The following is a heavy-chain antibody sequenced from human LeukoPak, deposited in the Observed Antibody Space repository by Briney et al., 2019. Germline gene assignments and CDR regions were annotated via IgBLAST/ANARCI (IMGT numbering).Heavy chain of an antibody. V-gene: IGHV3-7*01. Sequence: PGGSLRLSCAASGFTFSSYWMSWVRQAPGKGLEWVANIKQDGSEKYYVDSVKGRFTISRDNAKNSLYLQMNSLRAEDTAVYYCARDRVYYGSGSYYNPSWFDSWGQGTLVTVSS. CDR1: GFTFSSYW. J-gene: IGHJ5*01. D-gene: IGHD3-10*01. CDR2: IKQDGSEK. CDR3: ARDRVYYGSGSYYNPSWFDS.